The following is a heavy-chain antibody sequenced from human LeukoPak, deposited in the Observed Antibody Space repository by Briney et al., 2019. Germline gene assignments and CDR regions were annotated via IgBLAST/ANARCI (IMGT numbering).Heavy chain of an antibody. V-gene: IGHV5-51*01. Sequence: GAALQISCKGSGCSFTSYWIGWGRQMPGKGLEGMGIIYPGDSDTRYSPSSQGQVTISADKSISTAYLQWSSLKASDAAMYYCARGSTANFDYWGQGTLVTVSS. CDR3: ARGSTANFDY. J-gene: IGHJ4*02. CDR1: GCSFTSYW. CDR2: IYPGDSDT. D-gene: IGHD5-18*01.